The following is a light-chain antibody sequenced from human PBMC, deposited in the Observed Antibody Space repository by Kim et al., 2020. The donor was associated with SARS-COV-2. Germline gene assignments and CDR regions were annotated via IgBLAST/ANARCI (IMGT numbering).Light chain of an antibody. J-gene: IGLJ2*01. CDR2: PKN. V-gene: IGLV3-19*01. CDR3: KSRDTSGDRLV. CDR1: SLRTYY. Sequence: SELTQDPAVSFSLFPPFLLTCQGDSLRTYYASWYQQKPGQAPALVIYPKNNRPSGIPDRFSGSSSGNTASLTITGAQAEDEADYYCKSRDTSGDRLVFGGGTQLTVL.